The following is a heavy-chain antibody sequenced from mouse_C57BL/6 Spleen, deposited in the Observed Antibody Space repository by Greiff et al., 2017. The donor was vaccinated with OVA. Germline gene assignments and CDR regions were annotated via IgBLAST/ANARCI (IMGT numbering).Heavy chain of an antibody. D-gene: IGHD1-1*01. CDR1: GYSITSGYY. CDR2: IRYDGST. Sequence: DVKLQESGPGLVKPSQSLSLTCSVTGYSITSGYYWNWIRQFPGNKLEWMGYIRYDGSTNYNPSLKNRISITRDTSKNQFFLKLNTVTTEDTATYYCAREGSTVVAWGFDYWGQGTTLTVSS. V-gene: IGHV3-6*01. CDR3: AREGSTVVAWGFDY. J-gene: IGHJ2*01.